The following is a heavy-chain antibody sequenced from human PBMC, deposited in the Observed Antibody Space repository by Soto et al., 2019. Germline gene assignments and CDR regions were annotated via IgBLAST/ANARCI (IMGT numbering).Heavy chain of an antibody. CDR2: IYYSGST. CDR1: GGSISSSSYY. D-gene: IGHD3-10*01. CDR3: ARVHPPYYYGSGSYYFDY. V-gene: IGHV4-39*07. J-gene: IGHJ4*02. Sequence: SETLSLTCTVSGGSISSSSYYWDWIRQPPGKGLEWIGSIYYSGSTYYNPSLKSRVTISVDTSKNQFSLKLSSVTAADTAVYYCARVHPPYYYGSGSYYFDYWGQGTLVTVSS.